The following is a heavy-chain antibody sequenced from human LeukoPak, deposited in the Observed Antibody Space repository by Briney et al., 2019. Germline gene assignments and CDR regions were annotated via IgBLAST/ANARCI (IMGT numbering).Heavy chain of an antibody. CDR2: VFYNETA. Sequence: SETVSLTCAVSGYSLSSGYYWGWIRQPPGKGLQWLGSVFYNETARYNPSLQSRVTVSIDTSKNQFSLKLSSVTAGDTAIYYCAQDNYGAFDYWGQGSLVTVSS. J-gene: IGHJ4*02. CDR3: AQDNYGAFDY. V-gene: IGHV4-38-2*01. CDR1: GYSLSSGYY. D-gene: IGHD4-11*01.